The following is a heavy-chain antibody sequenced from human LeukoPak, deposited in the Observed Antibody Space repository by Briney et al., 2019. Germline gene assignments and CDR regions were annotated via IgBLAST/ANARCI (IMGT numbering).Heavy chain of an antibody. J-gene: IGHJ4*02. CDR3: ASFGMGLWFGELSYAY. D-gene: IGHD3-10*01. V-gene: IGHV1-18*01. CDR1: GYTFTSYG. Sequence: GASVKVSCKASGYTFTSYGISWVRQAPGQGLEWMGWISAYNGNTNYAQKLQGRVTMTTDTSTSTAYMELRSLRSDDTAVYYCASFGMGLWFGELSYAYWGQGTLVTVSS. CDR2: ISAYNGNT.